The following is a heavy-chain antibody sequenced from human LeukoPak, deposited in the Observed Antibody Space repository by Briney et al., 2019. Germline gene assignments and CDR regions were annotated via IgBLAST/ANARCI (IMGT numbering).Heavy chain of an antibody. V-gene: IGHV1-2*06. CDR1: GYTFTGYY. CDR2: VNPNSGGT. D-gene: IGHD6-13*01. Sequence: GASVKVSCKASGYTFTGYYMHWVRQAPRQGLEWMGRVNPNSGGTNFAQKFQGRVTMTRDTSISTAYMELSRLRSDDTAVYYCARAYNSSPKAAGYYMDVWGKGTTVTVSS. J-gene: IGHJ6*03. CDR3: ARAYNSSPKAAGYYMDV.